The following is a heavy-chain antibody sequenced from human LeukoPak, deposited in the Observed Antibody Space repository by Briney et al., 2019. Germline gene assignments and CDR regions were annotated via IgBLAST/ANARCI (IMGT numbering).Heavy chain of an antibody. Sequence: SETLSLTCSVSGGSISSYYWSWIRQPPGKGLEWIGYVYYSGSTNYHPSHKRRVTISVDTSKHQFSLELSSVTDADAAVYYCSRDQPLRDWGQGTLVTVSS. CDR2: VYYSGST. CDR1: GGSISSYY. J-gene: IGHJ4*02. CDR3: SRDQPLRD. V-gene: IGHV4-59*01.